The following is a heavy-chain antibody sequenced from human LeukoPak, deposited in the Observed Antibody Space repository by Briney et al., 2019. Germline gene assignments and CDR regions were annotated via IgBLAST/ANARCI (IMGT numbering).Heavy chain of an antibody. V-gene: IGHV3-7*01. CDR3: ASPSLGVGSLFDF. CDR1: GFTFSDAW. J-gene: IGHJ4*02. D-gene: IGHD1-26*01. CDR2: IKQDGTEM. Sequence: PRRTLRLSCAASGFTFSDAWMSWVCQAPGMGLEWVANIKQDGTEMNYVDSVKGRFTISRDNAKNTLYLQMNSLRAEDTAVYYCASPSLGVGSLFDFWGQGTLVTVSP.